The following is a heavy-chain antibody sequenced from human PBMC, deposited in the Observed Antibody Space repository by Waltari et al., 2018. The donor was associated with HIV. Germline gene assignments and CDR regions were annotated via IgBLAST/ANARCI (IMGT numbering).Heavy chain of an antibody. CDR3: ARGARVVTAVAKTYYFDY. CDR2: LYYRGST. CDR1: GGSISSYY. D-gene: IGHD2-21*02. Sequence: QVQLQESGPGLVKPSETLSLTCTVSGGSISSYYWSWIRQPPGRGLEWIGYLYYRGSTNYNPSLKSRVTISVDTSKNQFSLKLSSVTAADTAVYYCARGARVVTAVAKTYYFDYWGQGTLVTVSS. V-gene: IGHV4-59*01. J-gene: IGHJ4*02.